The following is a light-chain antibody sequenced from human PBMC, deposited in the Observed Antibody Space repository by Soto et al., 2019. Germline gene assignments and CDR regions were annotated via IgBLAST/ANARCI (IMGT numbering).Light chain of an antibody. CDR3: QQRRNWPPIT. V-gene: IGKV3-11*01. CDR2: DAS. Sequence: EIVLTQSPATLSLSPGERATLSCRASQSVNSFLAWYQQKPGLAPRLLIYDASSRATGIPPRFSGSGSGTDFTLTISSLEPEDFAVYYCQQRRNWPPITFGQGTRLEIK. CDR1: QSVNSF. J-gene: IGKJ5*01.